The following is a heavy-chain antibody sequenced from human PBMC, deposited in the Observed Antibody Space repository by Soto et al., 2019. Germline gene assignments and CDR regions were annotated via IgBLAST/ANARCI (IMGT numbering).Heavy chain of an antibody. CDR2: IIPIFGTA. Sequence: SVKVSCEATGGTFRSYAISWVRQAPVQGLEWMGGIIPIFGTANYAQKFQGRVTITADKSTSTAYMELSSLRSEDTAVYYCASALGITGTTTQFDYWGQGTLVTVSS. J-gene: IGHJ4*02. CDR3: ASALGITGTTTQFDY. V-gene: IGHV1-69*06. CDR1: GGTFRSYA. D-gene: IGHD1-7*01.